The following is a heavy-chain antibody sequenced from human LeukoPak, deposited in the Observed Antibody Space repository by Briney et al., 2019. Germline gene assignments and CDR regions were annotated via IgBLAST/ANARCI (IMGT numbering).Heavy chain of an antibody. CDR3: ARSHYYGSGSYDPLLDY. Sequence: ASVKVSCKASGYTFTSYGFSWVRQAPGQGLEWMGWISAYSGNTNYAEKLQGRVTMTTDTSTSTAYMELRSLRSDDTAVYYCARSHYYGSGSYDPLLDYWGQGTLVTVSS. V-gene: IGHV1-18*01. J-gene: IGHJ4*02. D-gene: IGHD3-10*01. CDR1: GYTFTSYG. CDR2: ISAYSGNT.